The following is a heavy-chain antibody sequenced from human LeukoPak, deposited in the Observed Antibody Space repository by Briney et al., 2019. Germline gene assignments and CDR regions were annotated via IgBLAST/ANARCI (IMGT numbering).Heavy chain of an antibody. J-gene: IGHJ5*02. CDR3: ASDSQTYYYDSSGYYLFDP. V-gene: IGHV1-69*13. Sequence: ASVKVSCKASGGTFSSYAISWVRQAPGQGLEWMGGIIPIFGTANYAQTFQGRVTITADESTSTAYMELSSLRSEDTAVYYCASDSQTYYYDSSGYYLFDPWGQGTLVTVSS. CDR2: IIPIFGTA. D-gene: IGHD3-22*01. CDR1: GGTFSSYA.